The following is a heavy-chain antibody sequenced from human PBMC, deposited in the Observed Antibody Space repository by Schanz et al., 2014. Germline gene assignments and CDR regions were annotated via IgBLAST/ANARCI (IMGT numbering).Heavy chain of an antibody. D-gene: IGHD1-26*01. Sequence: EVQLVESGGGLVQPGGSLRLSCAASGFTFSSHWMHWVRQDPGKGLVWVARINSVGSNTDYADSVTGRFTISRDNTKNSLFLQLNSLRADDTAVYYCARNRGSGGQNWDFDLWGRGTLVTVSS. CDR2: INSVGSNT. J-gene: IGHJ2*01. CDR1: GFTFSSHW. V-gene: IGHV3-74*02. CDR3: ARNRGSGGQNWDFDL.